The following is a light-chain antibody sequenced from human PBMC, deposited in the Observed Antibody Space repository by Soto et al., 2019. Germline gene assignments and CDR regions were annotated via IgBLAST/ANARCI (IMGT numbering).Light chain of an antibody. CDR1: SGSVSTSYY. CDR2: NTN. V-gene: IGLV8-61*01. J-gene: IGLJ2*01. Sequence: QTVVTQEPSFSVSPGGTVTLTCGLTSGSVSTSYYPNWYQQTPGQAPRALIYNTNTRSSGVPDRFSGSILGNKAALTITGAQADDESDYYCVLYMGGGVWAFGGGTNVTVL. CDR3: VLYMGGGVWA.